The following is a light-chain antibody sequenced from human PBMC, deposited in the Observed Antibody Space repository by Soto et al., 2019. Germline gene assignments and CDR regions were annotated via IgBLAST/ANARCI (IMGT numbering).Light chain of an antibody. J-gene: IGKJ1*01. Sequence: EIVLTQSPGTLSLSPGERATLSCRASQSVSSNNLAWYQQRPGQAPRVVIYGASTRATGIPERFSGSGSGTEFTLTISSLQSEDSAVYYCQQYVHWPPGAFGQGTTVEIK. CDR3: QQYVHWPPGA. V-gene: IGKV3-20*01. CDR2: GAS. CDR1: QSVSSNN.